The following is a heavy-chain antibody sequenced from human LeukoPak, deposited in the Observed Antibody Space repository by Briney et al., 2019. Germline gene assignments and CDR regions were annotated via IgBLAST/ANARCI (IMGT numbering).Heavy chain of an antibody. J-gene: IGHJ3*02. CDR3: ARPCSGGSCYSSYDAFDI. V-gene: IGHV5-51*01. Sequence: ASVKISCKGSGYSFTSYWIGWVRQMPGKGLEWMGIIYPGDSDTRYSPSFQGQVTISADKSISTAYLQWSSLKASDTAMYYCARPCSGGSCYSSYDAFDIWGQGTMVTVSS. CDR2: IYPGDSDT. D-gene: IGHD2-15*01. CDR1: GYSFTSYW.